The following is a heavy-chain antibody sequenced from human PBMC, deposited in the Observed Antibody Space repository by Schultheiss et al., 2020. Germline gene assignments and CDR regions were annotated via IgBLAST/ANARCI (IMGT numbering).Heavy chain of an antibody. CDR1: GFTFSSYA. Sequence: GGSLRLSCAAFGFTFSSYAMSWVRQAPGKGLEWVAVISYDGSNKYYADSVKGRFTISRDNSKNTLYLQMNSLRAEDTAVYYCAKGYSGSYYEWIDIWGQGTMVTVSS. D-gene: IGHD1-26*01. V-gene: IGHV3-30-3*01. CDR3: AKGYSGSYYEWIDI. CDR2: ISYDGSNK. J-gene: IGHJ3*02.